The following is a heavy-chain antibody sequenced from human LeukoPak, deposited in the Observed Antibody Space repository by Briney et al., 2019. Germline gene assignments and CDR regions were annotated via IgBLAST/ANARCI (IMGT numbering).Heavy chain of an antibody. CDR3: ARDLGDWYTSGFDD. CDR1: GFTFSSYE. D-gene: IGHD3-16*01. CDR2: ISRDGSTV. V-gene: IGHV3-48*03. J-gene: IGHJ4*02. Sequence: QSGGSLRLSCAASGFTFSSYEMNWVRQAPGKGLEWVSHISRDGSTVYYRDSVKGRFTISRDNVKNSLYLQMNSLRVEDTGVYYCARDLGDWYTSGFDDWGQGSLVIVSS.